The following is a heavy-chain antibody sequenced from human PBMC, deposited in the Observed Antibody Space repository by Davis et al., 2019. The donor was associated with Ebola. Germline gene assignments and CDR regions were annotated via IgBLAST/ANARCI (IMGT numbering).Heavy chain of an antibody. Sequence: SETLSLTCTVSGASISSSTLYYWGWIRQSPGKGLEWIGSIYFSGVTHYNPSLKSRVTISVDTSKNQFSLNVESVTATDPAMYFCARRSSGGARIDYWGQGTLVTVSS. CDR1: GASISSSTLYY. J-gene: IGHJ4*02. CDR2: IYFSGVT. V-gene: IGHV4-39*01. D-gene: IGHD2-15*01. CDR3: ARRSSGGARIDY.